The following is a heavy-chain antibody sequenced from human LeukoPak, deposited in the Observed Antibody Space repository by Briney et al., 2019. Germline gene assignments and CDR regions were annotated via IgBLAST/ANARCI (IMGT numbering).Heavy chain of an antibody. CDR2: IYYSGST. Sequence: SETLSLTCTVSGGSISSYYWSWIRQPPGKGLEWIGYIYYSGSTNYNPSLKSRVTISVDTSKNQFSLKLSSVTAADTAVYYCASYDILTGEVDYWGQGTLVTVSS. V-gene: IGHV4-59*01. J-gene: IGHJ4*02. D-gene: IGHD3-9*01. CDR1: GGSISSYY. CDR3: ASYDILTGEVDY.